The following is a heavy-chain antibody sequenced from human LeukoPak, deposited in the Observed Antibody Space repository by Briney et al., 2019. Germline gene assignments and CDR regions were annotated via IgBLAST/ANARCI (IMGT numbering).Heavy chain of an antibody. CDR2: FDPEDGET. CDR1: GYTLTELS. J-gene: IGHJ4*02. D-gene: IGHD4-17*01. CDR3: ARDLGCYGDYVN. Sequence: RASVKVSCKVSGYTLTELSMHWVRQAPGKGLEWMGGFDPEDGETIYAQKFQGRVTMTEDTSTDTAYMELRSLRSDDTAVYYCARDLGCYGDYVNWGQGTLVTVSS. V-gene: IGHV1-24*01.